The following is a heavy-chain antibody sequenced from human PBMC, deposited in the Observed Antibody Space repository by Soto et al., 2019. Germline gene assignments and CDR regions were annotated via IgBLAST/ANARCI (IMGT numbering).Heavy chain of an antibody. CDR1: GFTFSSYA. Sequence: EVQLLESGGGLVQPGGSLRLSCAASGFTFSSYAMSWVRQAPGKGLEWVSAISGSGGSTYYADSVKGRSTISRDNSKNAMDQPMNSLRAEDTAVYSWAKGAGLAKYYGSGRRLLWFDYWGQGTLVTVSS. V-gene: IGHV3-23*01. D-gene: IGHD3-10*01. CDR3: AKGAGLAKYYGSGRRLLWFDY. J-gene: IGHJ4*02. CDR2: ISGSGGST.